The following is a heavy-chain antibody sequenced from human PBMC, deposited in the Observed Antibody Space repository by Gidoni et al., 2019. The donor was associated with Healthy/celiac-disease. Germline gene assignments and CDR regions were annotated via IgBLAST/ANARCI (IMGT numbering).Heavy chain of an antibody. Sequence: QVQLVESGGGVVQPGGSLRLSCAASGFTFSSYGLHWVRQAPGKGLEWVAFIRYDGSNKYYADSVKGRFTISRDNSKNTLYLQMNSLRAEDTAVYYCAKDRYCGGDCYYYYYYGMDVWGQGTTVTVSS. D-gene: IGHD2-21*02. V-gene: IGHV3-30*02. CDR2: IRYDGSNK. CDR3: AKDRYCGGDCYYYYYYGMDV. J-gene: IGHJ6*02. CDR1: GFTFSSYG.